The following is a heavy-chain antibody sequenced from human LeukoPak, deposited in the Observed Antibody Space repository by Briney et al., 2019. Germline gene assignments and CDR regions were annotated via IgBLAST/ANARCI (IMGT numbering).Heavy chain of an antibody. Sequence: SETLSLTCTVSGGSISSSSYYWGWIRQPPGKGLECIGSTYYSWSTYYNPSLKRRVTISVDTSKYQFSLKLHSVTAAHTAAYDCARVYSSGSATFYLHYWGQGAIVSV. CDR1: GGSISSSSYY. J-gene: IGHJ4*02. D-gene: IGHD6-19*01. V-gene: IGHV4-39*01. CDR2: TYYSWST. CDR3: ARVYSSGSATFYLHY.